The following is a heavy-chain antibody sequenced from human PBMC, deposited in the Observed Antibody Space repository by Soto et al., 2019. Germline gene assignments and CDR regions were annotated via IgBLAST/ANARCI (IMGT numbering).Heavy chain of an antibody. CDR3: ARDLRDTILLWAYGMDV. CDR2: IYHSGST. CDR1: GGSISSSNW. D-gene: IGHD3-3*01. J-gene: IGHJ6*02. Sequence: QVQLQESGPGLVKPSGTLSLTCAVSGGSISSSNWWSWVRQPAGKGLEWIGEIYHSGSTNYNPSLKSRVTISVDKSKNQFSLKLSSVTAADTAVYYCARDLRDTILLWAYGMDVWGQGTTVTVSS. V-gene: IGHV4-4*02.